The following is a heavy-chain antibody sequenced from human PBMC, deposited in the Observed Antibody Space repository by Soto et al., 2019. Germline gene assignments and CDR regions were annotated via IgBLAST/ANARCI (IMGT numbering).Heavy chain of an antibody. CDR3: TTDPVTMIVVVPSSG. V-gene: IGHV3-15*01. D-gene: IGHD3-22*01. CDR2: IRSKTDGGTT. Sequence: GGSLRLSCAASGFTFSNAWMSWVRQAPGKGLEWVGRIRSKTDGGTTDYAAPVKGRFTISRDDSKNTLYLQMNSLKTEDTAVYYCTTDPVTMIVVVPSSGWGQGTLVTVSS. CDR1: GFTFSNAW. J-gene: IGHJ4*02.